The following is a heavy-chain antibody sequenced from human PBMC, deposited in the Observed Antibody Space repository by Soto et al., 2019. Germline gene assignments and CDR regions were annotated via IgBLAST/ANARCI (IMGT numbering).Heavy chain of an antibody. CDR3: ANTYDSSGTFDY. J-gene: IGHJ4*02. D-gene: IGHD3-22*01. Sequence: GGSLRLSCAASGFIFENFGMSWVRQAPGKGLEWISSISGSGFKKYYADSVKGRFTISRDNSKNPLYLQMNSLRAEDTAVYYCANTYDSSGTFDYWGQGTLVTVSS. CDR1: GFIFENFG. CDR2: ISGSGFKK. V-gene: IGHV3-23*01.